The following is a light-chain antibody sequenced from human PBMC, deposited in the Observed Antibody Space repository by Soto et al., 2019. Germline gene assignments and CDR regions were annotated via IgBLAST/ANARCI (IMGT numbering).Light chain of an antibody. V-gene: IGKV3-20*01. CDR1: QSVSSSY. J-gene: IGKJ1*01. CDR2: GAS. CDR3: QQYGSPCT. Sequence: EIVLTQSPGTLSLYPGERATLSCRASQSVSSSYLAWYQQKPGQAPRLLIYGASSRATGIPDRFSGSGSGTDFTLTISRLEPEDFAVYYCQQYGSPCTFGQGTKV.